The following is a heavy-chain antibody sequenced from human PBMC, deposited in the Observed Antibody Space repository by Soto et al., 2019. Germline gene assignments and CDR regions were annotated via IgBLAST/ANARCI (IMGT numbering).Heavy chain of an antibody. CDR3: ARESVASSRSWYGSLDY. Sequence: TLSLTCTVSGGSISSGGYYWSWIRQHPGKGLEWIGYIYYSGSTYYNPSLKSRVTISVDTSKNQFSLKLSSVTAADTAVYYCARESVASSRSWYGSLDYWGQGTMVTVSS. V-gene: IGHV4-31*03. D-gene: IGHD6-13*01. CDR1: GGSISSGGYY. J-gene: IGHJ4*02. CDR2: IYYSGST.